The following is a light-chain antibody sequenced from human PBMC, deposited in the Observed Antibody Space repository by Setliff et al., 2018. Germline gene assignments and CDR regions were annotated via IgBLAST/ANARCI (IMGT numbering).Light chain of an antibody. J-gene: IGLJ1*01. V-gene: IGLV2-14*01. Sequence: QSALAQPASVSGSPGQSITISCSGTSSDVGSYDLVSWYQQHPGTAPKLIISDVNNRPSGVSNRFSGSKSGNTASLTISGLQAEDEAAYYCCAYTGSSTYVFGTGTKATV. CDR3: CAYTGSSTYV. CDR2: DVN. CDR1: SSDVGSYDL.